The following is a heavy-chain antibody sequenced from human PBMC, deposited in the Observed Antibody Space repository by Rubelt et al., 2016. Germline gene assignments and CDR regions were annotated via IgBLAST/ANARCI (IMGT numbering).Heavy chain of an antibody. CDR3: AGGYGAGNSQLFDC. D-gene: IGHD6-13*01. J-gene: IGHJ4*02. V-gene: IGHV4-34*01. CDR2: IYGSGSI. CDR1: GGSFSGYY. Sequence: QVQLQQWGAGLLKPSETLSLTCAVYGGSFSGYYWSWIRQPPGKGLEWIGYIYGSGSINYNPSLKSRVTMSLDTSNSQFSLKVSSVTAADTAVDYCAGGYGAGNSQLFDCWGQGTLVTVSS.